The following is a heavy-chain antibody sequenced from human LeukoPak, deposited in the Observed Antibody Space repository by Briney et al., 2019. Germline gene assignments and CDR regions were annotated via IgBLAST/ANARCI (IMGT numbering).Heavy chain of an antibody. CDR1: GLSITSYS. V-gene: IGHV3-48*02. D-gene: IGHD2-21*02. CDR2: ISSSSTTI. Sequence: QTGGSPRLSCAASGLSITSYSMNWVRQAPGKGLEWVSHISSSSTTIDYADSVKGRFTISRDNAKNSLYLQMNSLRDEDTAVYYCARLTVVTATRSLDYWGQGTLVTVSS. J-gene: IGHJ4*02. CDR3: ARLTVVTATRSLDY.